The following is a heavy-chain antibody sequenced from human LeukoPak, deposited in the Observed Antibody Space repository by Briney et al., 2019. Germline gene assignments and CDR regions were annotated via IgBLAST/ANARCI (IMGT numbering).Heavy chain of an antibody. D-gene: IGHD3-16*02. CDR3: ARAVDHVWGSYHIIDY. V-gene: IGHV4-38-2*02. CDR1: GYSISSGYY. J-gene: IGHJ4*02. CDR2: IYHSGST. Sequence: SETLSLTCTVSGYSISSGYYWGWIRQPPGKGLEWIGSIYHSGSTYYNPSLKSRVTISVDTSKNQFSLKLSSVTAADTAVYYCARAVDHVWGSYHIIDYWGQGTLVTVSS.